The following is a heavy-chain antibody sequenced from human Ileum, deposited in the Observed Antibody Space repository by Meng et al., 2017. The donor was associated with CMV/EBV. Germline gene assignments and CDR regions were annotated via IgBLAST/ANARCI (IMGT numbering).Heavy chain of an antibody. D-gene: IGHD2-21*01. Sequence: SETLSLTCAAYGGSFSGYYWSWIRQPPGEGLEWIGAIKHSGSTNYNPSPKRGVAMSVDTSKNQFSLTLSSVTAADTGTYYGARGSDAGGYGDGWFEIDYWGQGNLVTVSS. CDR3: ARGSDAGGYGDGWFEIDY. J-gene: IGHJ4*02. CDR1: GGSFSGYY. V-gene: IGHV4-34*01. CDR2: IKHSGST.